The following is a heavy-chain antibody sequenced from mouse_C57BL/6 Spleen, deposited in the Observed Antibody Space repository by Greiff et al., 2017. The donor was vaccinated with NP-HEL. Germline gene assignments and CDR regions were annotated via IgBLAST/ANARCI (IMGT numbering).Heavy chain of an antibody. D-gene: IGHD1-1*01. J-gene: IGHJ2*01. Sequence: QVQLQQPGAELVRPGSSVKLSCKASGYTFTSYWMQWVKQRPGQGLEWIGEIDPSDSYTNYNQKFKGKATLTVDTSSSTAYMQLSSLTSEDSAVYYCARGGIILRAFDYWGQGTTLTVSS. CDR1: GYTFTSYW. CDR2: IDPSDSYT. V-gene: IGHV1-50*01. CDR3: ARGGIILRAFDY.